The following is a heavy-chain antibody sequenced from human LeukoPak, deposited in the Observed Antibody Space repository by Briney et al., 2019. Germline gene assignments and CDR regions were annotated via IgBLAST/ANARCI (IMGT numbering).Heavy chain of an antibody. CDR3: EVVGTTSGAFDY. J-gene: IGHJ4*02. CDR2: INPSGANT. D-gene: IGHD1-26*01. V-gene: IGHV1-46*01. Sequence: GASVKVSCKASGYIFTSYYTHWVRQAPGQGLEWMGIINPSGANTSYAQKFQGRVTVTRDMSTSTVCMELSSLRSEDTALYYCEVVGTTSGAFDYWGQETPVTVSS. CDR1: GYIFTSYY.